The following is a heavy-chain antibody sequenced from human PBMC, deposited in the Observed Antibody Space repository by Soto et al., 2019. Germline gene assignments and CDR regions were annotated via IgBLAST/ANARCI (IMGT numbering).Heavy chain of an antibody. CDR1: GGSFSGYY. CDR3: ARVGPLRYSSSWSPVYYYYGMDV. CDR2: INHSGST. D-gene: IGHD6-13*01. V-gene: IGHV4-34*01. J-gene: IGHJ6*02. Sequence: PSETLSLTCVVYGGSFSGYYWSWISQPPGKGLEWIGEINHSGSTNYNPSLKSRVTISVDTSKNQFSLKLSSVTAADTAVYYCARVGPLRYSSSWSPVYYYYGMDVWGQGTTVTVSS.